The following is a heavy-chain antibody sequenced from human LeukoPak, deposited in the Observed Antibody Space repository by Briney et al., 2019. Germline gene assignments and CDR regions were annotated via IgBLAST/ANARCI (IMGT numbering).Heavy chain of an antibody. D-gene: IGHD2-21*02. V-gene: IGHV3-23*01. J-gene: IGHJ4*02. Sequence: GGSLRLSCAASGFTFNNYAMSWVRQAPGKGLEWVSTISVSGANTFSADSVKGRFSISRDNPKSTVYLQMNSLTAEDTAVYYCAKYPRHCGEDRYSDFEYWGQGTLVTVSS. CDR1: GFTFNNYA. CDR2: ISVSGANT. CDR3: AKYPRHCGEDRYSDFEY.